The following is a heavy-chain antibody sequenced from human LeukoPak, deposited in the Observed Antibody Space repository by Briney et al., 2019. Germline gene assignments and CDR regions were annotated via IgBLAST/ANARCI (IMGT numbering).Heavy chain of an antibody. Sequence: KPGGSLRLSCAASGVTFSDYYMTWIRQAPGKGLEWISYISTSAGTIYYADSVKGRFTISRDNAKNSLYLQMNSLRAEDTAVYYCARDAIDSSGFDFDYWGQGTLVTVSS. CDR1: GVTFSDYY. D-gene: IGHD3-22*01. CDR3: ARDAIDSSGFDFDY. CDR2: ISTSAGTI. V-gene: IGHV3-11*01. J-gene: IGHJ4*02.